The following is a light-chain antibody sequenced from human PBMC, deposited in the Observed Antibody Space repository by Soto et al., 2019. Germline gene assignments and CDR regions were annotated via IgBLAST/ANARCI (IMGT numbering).Light chain of an antibody. J-gene: IGKJ4*01. Sequence: IQLTQSPSSLSASLGDRVTITCRASQGIRSYLAWYQQKPGRAPTLLIYVASTLQSGVPSRFSGSGAGTDFTLTISSLQPEDVATYYCQQLNSYPLTFGGGNKVEIK. CDR1: QGIRSY. CDR2: VAS. CDR3: QQLNSYPLT. V-gene: IGKV1-9*01.